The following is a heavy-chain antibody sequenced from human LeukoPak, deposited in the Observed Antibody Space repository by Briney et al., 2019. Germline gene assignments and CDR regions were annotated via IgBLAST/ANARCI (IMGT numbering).Heavy chain of an antibody. J-gene: IGHJ4*02. CDR3: ARGRPHGNDY. V-gene: IGHV3-74*01. Sequence: WGSLRLSCAASGFTFSSYAMSWVRQAPGKGLVWVSRIASDGSSTTYADSVKGRFSISRDNAKNTLYLQMNSLRVEDTAVYYCARGRPHGNDYWGQGTLVTVSS. D-gene: IGHD4-23*01. CDR2: IASDGSST. CDR1: GFTFSSYA.